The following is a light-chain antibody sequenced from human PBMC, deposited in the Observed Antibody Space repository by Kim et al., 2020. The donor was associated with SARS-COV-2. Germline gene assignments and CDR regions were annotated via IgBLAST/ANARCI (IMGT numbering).Light chain of an antibody. CDR1: RSIGNH. J-gene: IGKJ2*01. CDR3: QQGDIIPYT. Sequence: DIQMTQSPSSLSASVGDRVTITCRASRSIGNHLNWYQQRPGKAPNLLIYAASNLQTGVSSRFSGSESGTDFTLTIRNLQPEDSATYYCQQGDIIPYTFVQGTKLEI. CDR2: AAS. V-gene: IGKV1-39*01.